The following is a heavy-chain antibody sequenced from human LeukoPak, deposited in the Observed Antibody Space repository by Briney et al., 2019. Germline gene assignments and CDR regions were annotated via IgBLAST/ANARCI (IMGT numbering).Heavy chain of an antibody. CDR3: ARDVFGLDY. J-gene: IGHJ4*02. D-gene: IGHD3-10*01. CDR1: GYTFTSYY. CDR2: ITASGGGT. V-gene: IGHV1-46*01. Sequence: ASVKVSCKASGYTFTSYYLYWVRQAPGQGLEWMGVITASGGGTTYAQKFQGRVTMTRDTSSSTVYMELTSLRSEDTAVYYCARDVFGLDYWGQGTLVTVSS.